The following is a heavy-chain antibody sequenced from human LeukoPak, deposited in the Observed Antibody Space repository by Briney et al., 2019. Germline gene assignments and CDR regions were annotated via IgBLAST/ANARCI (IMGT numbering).Heavy chain of an antibody. CDR2: ISGSGGGT. CDR3: AKTYYYDSNAYLGY. V-gene: IGHV3-23*01. Sequence: GGSLRLSCAASGFTFSNYAVSWVRQAPGKGLEWVSAISGSGGGTYYADSVKGRFTISRDNSKNTLFLQMNSLRSEDTAIYYCAKTYYYDSNAYLGYWGQGTLVTVSS. J-gene: IGHJ4*02. CDR1: GFTFSNYA. D-gene: IGHD3-22*01.